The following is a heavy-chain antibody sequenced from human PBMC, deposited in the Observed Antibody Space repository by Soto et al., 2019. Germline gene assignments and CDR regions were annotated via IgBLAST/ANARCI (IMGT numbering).Heavy chain of an antibody. J-gene: IGHJ4*02. V-gene: IGHV4-59*08. CDR2: IYYSGST. CDR1: GGSISSYY. D-gene: IGHD6-19*01. Sequence: SETLSLTCTVSGGSISSYYWSWIRQPPGKGLEWIGYIYYSGSTNYNPSPKSRVTISVDTSKNQFSLKLSSVTAADTAVYYCARHEAVAGTDFDYWGQGTLVTVSS. CDR3: ARHEAVAGTDFDY.